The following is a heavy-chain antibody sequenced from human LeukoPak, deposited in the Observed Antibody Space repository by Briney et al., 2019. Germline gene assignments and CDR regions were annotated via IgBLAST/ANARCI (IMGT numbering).Heavy chain of an antibody. CDR3: ARAVYYYDSSGYQAQYFDY. Sequence: GGSLRLSCAASGFTFSSYEMNWVRQAPGKGLEWVSYISSSGSTIHYADSVKGRFTISRDNAKNSLYLQMNSLRAEDTAVYYCARAVYYYDSSGYQAQYFDYWGQGTLVTVSS. D-gene: IGHD3-22*01. CDR2: ISSSGSTI. CDR1: GFTFSSYE. V-gene: IGHV3-48*03. J-gene: IGHJ4*02.